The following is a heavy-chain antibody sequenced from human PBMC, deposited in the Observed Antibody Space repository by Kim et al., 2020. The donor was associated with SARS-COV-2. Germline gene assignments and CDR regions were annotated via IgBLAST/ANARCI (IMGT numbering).Heavy chain of an antibody. CDR2: ISYDGSNK. D-gene: IGHD3-10*01. CDR1: GFTFSSYA. J-gene: IGHJ5*02. V-gene: IGHV3-30*04. Sequence: GGSLRLSCAASGFTFSSYAMHWVRQAPGKGLEWVAVISYDGSNKYYADSVKGRFTISRDNSKNTLYLQMNSLRAEDTAVYYCARKRRPLWFGEKEDWFDPWGQGTLVTVSS. CDR3: ARKRRPLWFGEKEDWFDP.